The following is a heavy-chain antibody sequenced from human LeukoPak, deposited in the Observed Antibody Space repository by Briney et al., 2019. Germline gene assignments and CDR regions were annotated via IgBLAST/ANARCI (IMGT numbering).Heavy chain of an antibody. J-gene: IGHJ6*03. D-gene: IGHD5-18*01. CDR2: INPSGDST. Sequence: GASVKVSCKASVYTFTSYYMHWVRQAPGQGLEWMGIINPSGDSTSYAQKFQGRVTMTRDTSTSTVYMELSSLRSEDTAVYYCARLGMDTAVVTGGYYYYYYMDLWGKGTTVTVSS. CDR3: ARLGMDTAVVTGGYYYYYYMDL. V-gene: IGHV1-46*01. CDR1: VYTFTSYY.